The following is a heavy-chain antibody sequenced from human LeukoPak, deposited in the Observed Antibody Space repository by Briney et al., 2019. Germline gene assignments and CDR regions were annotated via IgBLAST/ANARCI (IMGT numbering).Heavy chain of an antibody. Sequence: PGRSLRLSCVASGFSFSSYGMHWVRQAPGRGLAWVAATWYDGSNKYYADSVKGRFTISRDNSKNTLYLQMNSLRAEDTAVYYCARGTSAAVSGGFDYWGQGTLVTVSS. D-gene: IGHD2-2*01. CDR2: TWYDGSNK. V-gene: IGHV3-33*01. CDR1: GFSFSSYG. CDR3: ARGTSAAVSGGFDY. J-gene: IGHJ4*02.